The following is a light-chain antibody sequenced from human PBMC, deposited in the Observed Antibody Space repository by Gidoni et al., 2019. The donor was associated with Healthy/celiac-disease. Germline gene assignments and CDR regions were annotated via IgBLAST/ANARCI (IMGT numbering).Light chain of an antibody. V-gene: IGKV2-28*01. CDR1: QRLLHSNGYSY. CDR2: LGS. J-gene: IGKJ1*01. Sequence: DVVMTQSPLSLSVTPGEPASIPCRSSQRLLHSNGYSYLDWYLQKPGQSPQLLIYLGSSRASGVPDRFSGSGPGTDFTLNISRVEAEDVGVYYCMQALQTPWTFGQGTKVEIK. CDR3: MQALQTPWT.